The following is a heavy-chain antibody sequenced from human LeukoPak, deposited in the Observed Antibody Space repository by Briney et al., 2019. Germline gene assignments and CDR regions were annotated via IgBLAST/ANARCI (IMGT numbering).Heavy chain of an antibody. CDR1: GGSFSGYY. Sequence: NPSETLSLTCAVCGGSFSGYYWSWIRQPPGKGLEWIGEINHSGSTNYNPSLKSRVTISVDTSKNQFSLKLSSVTAADTAVYYCARGDGYFDYWGQGTLATVSS. J-gene: IGHJ4*02. D-gene: IGHD5-24*01. CDR3: ARGDGYFDY. CDR2: INHSGST. V-gene: IGHV4-34*01.